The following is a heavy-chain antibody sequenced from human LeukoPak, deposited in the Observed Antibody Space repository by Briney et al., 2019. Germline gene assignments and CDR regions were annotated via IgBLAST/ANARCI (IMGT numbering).Heavy chain of an antibody. CDR1: GFTFSSYS. Sequence: GGSLRLSCAASGFTFSSYSMNWVRQAPGKGLEWVSYISSSGSTIYYADSVKGRFTISRDNAKNSLYLQMNSLRAEDTAVYYCASSPRWLLNWGQGTLVTVSS. J-gene: IGHJ4*02. CDR3: ASSPRWLLN. V-gene: IGHV3-48*04. CDR2: ISSSGSTI. D-gene: IGHD5-12*01.